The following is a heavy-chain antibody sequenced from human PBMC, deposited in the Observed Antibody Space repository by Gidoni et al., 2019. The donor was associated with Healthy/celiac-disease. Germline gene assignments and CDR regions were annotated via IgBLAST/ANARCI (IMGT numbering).Heavy chain of an antibody. CDR3: ARPGYEDTDY. CDR2: DPSDSYT. V-gene: IGHV5-10-1*01. J-gene: IGHJ4*02. Sequence: DPSDSYTNYSPSFQGHVTISADKSISTAYLQWSSLKASDTAMYYCARPGYEDTDYWGQGTLVTVSS. D-gene: IGHD5-12*01.